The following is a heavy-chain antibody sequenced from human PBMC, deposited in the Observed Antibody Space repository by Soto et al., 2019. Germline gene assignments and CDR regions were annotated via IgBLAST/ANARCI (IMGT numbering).Heavy chain of an antibody. CDR2: IIPIFGTA. Sequence: QVQLVQSGAEVKKPGSSVKVSCKASGGTFSSYAISWVRQAPGQGLDWMGGIIPIFGTANYAQKFQGRVTITADKSTSTAYMELRSLRSEDTAVYYCARDMGYCSSTSCSLFDYWGQGTLVTVSS. V-gene: IGHV1-69*06. CDR1: GGTFSSYA. D-gene: IGHD2-2*01. CDR3: ARDMGYCSSTSCSLFDY. J-gene: IGHJ4*02.